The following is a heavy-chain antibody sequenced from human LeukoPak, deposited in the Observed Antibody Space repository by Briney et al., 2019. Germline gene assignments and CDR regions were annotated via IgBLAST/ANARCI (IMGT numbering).Heavy chain of an antibody. D-gene: IGHD2-2*01. CDR1: GFTFDDYA. CDR2: ISWNSGSI. V-gene: IGHV3-9*01. J-gene: IGHJ4*02. CDR3: ARGYCSSTSCYFLGGIDY. Sequence: GGSLRLSCAASGFTFDDYAMHWVRQAPGKGLEWVSGISWNSGSIGYADSVKGRFTISGDNAKNSLYLQMNSLRAEDTALYYCARGYCSSTSCYFLGGIDYWGQGTLVTVSS.